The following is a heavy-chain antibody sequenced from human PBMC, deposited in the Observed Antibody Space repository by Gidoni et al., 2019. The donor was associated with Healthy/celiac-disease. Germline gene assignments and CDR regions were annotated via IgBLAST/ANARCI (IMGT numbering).Heavy chain of an antibody. Sequence: EVQLVESGGGLVQPGGSLSLSCAASGFTFSDHYMDWVRQAPGKGLEWVGRTRNKANSYTTEYAASVKGRFTISRDDSKNSLYLQMNSLKTEDTAVYYCARGDGFDYWGQGTLVTVSS. J-gene: IGHJ4*02. V-gene: IGHV3-72*01. CDR3: ARGDGFDY. CDR1: GFTFSDHY. CDR2: TRNKANSYTT.